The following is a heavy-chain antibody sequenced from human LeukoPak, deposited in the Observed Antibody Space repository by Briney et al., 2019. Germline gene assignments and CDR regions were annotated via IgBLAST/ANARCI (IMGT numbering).Heavy chain of an antibody. D-gene: IGHD7-27*01. J-gene: IGHJ4*02. V-gene: IGHV1-46*01. Sequence: ASVRVSCKASGYTFTSYYMHWVRQAPEQGLEWMGIINPSGGSTSYAQKFQGRVTMTRDTSTSTVYMELSSLRSEDTAVYYCARVNWGSLFDYWGQGTLVTVSS. CDR2: INPSGGST. CDR3: ARVNWGSLFDY. CDR1: GYTFTSYY.